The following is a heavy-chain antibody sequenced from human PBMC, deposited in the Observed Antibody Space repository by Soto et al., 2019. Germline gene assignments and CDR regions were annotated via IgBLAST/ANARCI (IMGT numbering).Heavy chain of an antibody. J-gene: IGHJ5*02. Sequence: SETLSLTCTVSGGSISSYYWSWIRQPPGKGLEWIGYIYYSGSTNYNPSLKSRVTISVDTSKNQFSLKLSSVTAADTAVYYCARAELLWFGELSPYNWFDPWGQGTLVTVSS. CDR3: ARAELLWFGELSPYNWFDP. CDR1: GGSISSYY. CDR2: IYYSGST. V-gene: IGHV4-59*01. D-gene: IGHD3-10*01.